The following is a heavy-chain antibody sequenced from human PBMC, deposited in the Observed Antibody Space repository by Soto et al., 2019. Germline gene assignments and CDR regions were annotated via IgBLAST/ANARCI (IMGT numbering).Heavy chain of an antibody. CDR3: ARASIGFLKRGWFDP. Sequence: QVQLVESGGGLVKPGGSLRLSCAASGFAFSDYSMNWIRQAPGKGLEWVSYISSTGNTIYYADSVKGRFTISRDTANNSLHLQMSSLRADDTAVYYCARASIGFLKRGWFDPWGQGTLVTVSS. V-gene: IGHV3-11*01. D-gene: IGHD6-25*01. CDR1: GFAFSDYS. J-gene: IGHJ5*02. CDR2: ISSTGNTI.